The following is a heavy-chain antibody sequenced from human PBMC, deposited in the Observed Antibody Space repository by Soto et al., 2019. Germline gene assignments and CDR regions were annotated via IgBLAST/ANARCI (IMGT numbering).Heavy chain of an antibody. V-gene: IGHV3-15*01. D-gene: IGHD2-15*01. CDR3: TTDPWGQDCSGGSCYPPH. Sequence: WRSLRLSCSASVFTCSNAWMSWFRQAPGKGLEWVGRIKSKTDGGTTDYAAPVKGRFTISRDDSKNTLYLQMNSLKTEDTAVYYCTTDPWGQDCSGGSCYPPHWGQGTLVTVSS. CDR1: VFTCSNAW. CDR2: IKSKTDGGTT. J-gene: IGHJ4*02.